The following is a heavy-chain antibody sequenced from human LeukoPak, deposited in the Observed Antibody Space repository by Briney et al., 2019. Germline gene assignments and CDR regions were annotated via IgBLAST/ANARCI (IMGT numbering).Heavy chain of an antibody. Sequence: SETLSLTCTVSGGSISSGSYYWSWIRQPAGKGLEWIGSIYYSGSTYYNPSLKSRVTISVDTSKNQFSLKLSSVTAADTAVYYCAKPLYDCSSTSCYNDAFDIWGQGTMVTVSS. J-gene: IGHJ3*02. CDR3: AKPLYDCSSTSCYNDAFDI. CDR1: GGSISSGSYY. D-gene: IGHD2-2*02. CDR2: IYYSGST. V-gene: IGHV4-39*01.